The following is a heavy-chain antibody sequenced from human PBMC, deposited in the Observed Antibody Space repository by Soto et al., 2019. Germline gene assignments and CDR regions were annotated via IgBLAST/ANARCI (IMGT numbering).Heavy chain of an antibody. D-gene: IGHD3-10*01. J-gene: IGHJ6*02. V-gene: IGHV3-21*01. CDR3: ARDNHYYGSGTCYNAMDV. CDR1: GFSFSTYS. CDR2: IGSSGSYI. Sequence: GGSLRLSCVASGFSFSTYSMNWVRQAPGKGLEWVSYIGSSGSYIYYADSVKGRFTISRDNGKSSLYLQMSSLRAEDAAVYYCARDNHYYGSGTCYNAMDVWGQGTTVTV.